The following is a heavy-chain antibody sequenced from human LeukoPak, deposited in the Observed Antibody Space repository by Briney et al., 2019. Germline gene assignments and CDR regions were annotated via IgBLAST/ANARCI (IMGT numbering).Heavy chain of an antibody. CDR2: ISGSGGST. V-gene: IGHV3-23*01. CDR1: GFTFSSYA. J-gene: IGHJ3*02. CDR3: AKGSRGGYNYDAFDI. Sequence: GGSLKLSCAASGFTFSSYAMSWVRQAPGKGLEWVSAISGSGGSTYYADSVKGRFTISRDNSKNTLYLQMNSLRAEDTAVYYCAKGSRGGYNYDAFDIWGQGTMVTVSS. D-gene: IGHD5-24*01.